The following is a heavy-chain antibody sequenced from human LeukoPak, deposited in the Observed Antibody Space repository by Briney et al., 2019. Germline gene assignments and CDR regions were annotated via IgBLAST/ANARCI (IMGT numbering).Heavy chain of an antibody. V-gene: IGHV3-23*01. D-gene: IGHD2-15*01. Sequence: GGSLKLSCAASGFTLSSYAMSWVRQGPGKGLEWVSAISVSGNTYHADSVKGRFTISRDSSKNTLYLQMNSLRAGDAAVYYCAKAPVTTCSGAYCYPFDYWSQGTLVTVSS. CDR2: ISVSGNT. CDR3: AKAPVTTCSGAYCYPFDY. CDR1: GFTLSSYA. J-gene: IGHJ4*02.